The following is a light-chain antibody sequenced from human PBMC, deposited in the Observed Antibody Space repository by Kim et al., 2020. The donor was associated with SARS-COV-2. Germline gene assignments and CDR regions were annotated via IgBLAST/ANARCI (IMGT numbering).Light chain of an antibody. CDR3: GADHGSGSNFVSGV. CDR2: VGTGGIVG. V-gene: IGLV9-49*01. Sequence: CPLSSGYSNYKVDWYQQRPGKGPRFVMRVGTGGIVGSKGDGIPDRFSVLGSGLNRYLTIKNIQEEDESDYHCGADHGSGSNFVSGVFGGGTQLTVL. J-gene: IGLJ2*01. CDR1: SGYSNYK.